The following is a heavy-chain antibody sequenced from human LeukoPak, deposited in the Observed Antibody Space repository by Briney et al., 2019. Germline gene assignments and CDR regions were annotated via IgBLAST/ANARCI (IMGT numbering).Heavy chain of an antibody. D-gene: IGHD6-19*01. Sequence: GASVKVSCKASGYTFTNYGISWVRQAPGQGLEWMGWISAYNGNTNYAQKLQGRVTMTTDTSTSTAYVELRSLRSDDTAVYYCARVTPFSSGWYYWGQGTLVTVSS. CDR2: ISAYNGNT. CDR3: ARVTPFSSGWYY. J-gene: IGHJ4*02. CDR1: GYTFTNYG. V-gene: IGHV1-18*01.